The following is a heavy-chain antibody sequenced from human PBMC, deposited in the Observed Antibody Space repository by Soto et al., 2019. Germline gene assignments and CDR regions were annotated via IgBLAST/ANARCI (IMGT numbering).Heavy chain of an antibody. D-gene: IGHD3-22*01. V-gene: IGHV4-4*02. J-gene: IGHJ4*02. CDR1: GASIISMNW. CDR3: AKNPGYYYDSTGYHFDY. CDR2: IHHSGST. Sequence: PSETLSLTCAVSGASIISMNWWSWVRQPPGKGLEWIGEIHHSGSTNYNPSLMSRVTISVDTSKNQFSLKLSSVTAADTAVYYCAKNPGYYYDSTGYHFDYWGQGTLVTVSS.